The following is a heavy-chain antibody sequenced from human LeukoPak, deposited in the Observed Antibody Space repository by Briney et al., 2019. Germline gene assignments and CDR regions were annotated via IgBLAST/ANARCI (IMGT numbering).Heavy chain of an antibody. CDR3: ARSYSGEYYFDY. D-gene: IGHD3-10*01. J-gene: IGHJ4*02. V-gene: IGHV1-69*04. Sequence: GASVKVSCKASGGTFSSYAISWVRQAPGQGLEWMGRIIPILGIANYAQKFQGRVTITADKSTSTAYMELSSLRSEDTAVYYCARSYSGEYYFDYWGQGTLVTVSS. CDR1: GGTFSSYA. CDR2: IIPILGIA.